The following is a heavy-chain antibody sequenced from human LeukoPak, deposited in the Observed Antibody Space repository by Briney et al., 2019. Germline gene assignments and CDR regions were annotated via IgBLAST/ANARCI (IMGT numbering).Heavy chain of an antibody. CDR2: IYTSGSA. Sequence: SETLSLTCTVSGGSISSYYWSWIRQPAGKGLEWIGRIYTSGSANYNPSLKSRVTMSVDTSKNQFSLKLSSVTAADTAVYYCARDQLLWFGESGGFDPWGQGTLVTVSS. J-gene: IGHJ5*02. D-gene: IGHD3-10*01. CDR3: ARDQLLWFGESGGFDP. CDR1: GGSISSYY. V-gene: IGHV4-4*07.